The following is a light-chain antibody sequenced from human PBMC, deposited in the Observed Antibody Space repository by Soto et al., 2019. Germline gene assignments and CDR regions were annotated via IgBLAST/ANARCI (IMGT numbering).Light chain of an antibody. V-gene: IGLV2-14*01. CDR3: SSYSSGSTFYV. CDR1: SSDIGGFYY. J-gene: IGLJ1*01. CDR2: QVS. Sequence: QSVLTQPASVSGSPGQSITISCTGTSSDIGGFYYVSWYQHHPGKDPKLMIYQVSNRPSGVSNRLSGSKSGNTASLTISGLQAEDEADYFCSSYSSGSTFYVFGAGTKVTVL.